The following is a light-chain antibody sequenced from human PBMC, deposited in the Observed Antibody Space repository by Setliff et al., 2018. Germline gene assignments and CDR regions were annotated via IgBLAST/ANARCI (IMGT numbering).Light chain of an antibody. CDR1: SSDVGGYNY. J-gene: IGLJ2*01. V-gene: IGLV2-14*03. CDR2: EVT. Sequence: ALAQPAAVSGSPGQSITISCAGTSSDVGGYNYVSWYQQHPGKAPKLMIYEVTKRPSGVSDRFSGSKSGNTASLTISGLQAEDEADYYCLSYTSKSTHALFAGGTKVTVL. CDR3: LSYTSKSTHAL.